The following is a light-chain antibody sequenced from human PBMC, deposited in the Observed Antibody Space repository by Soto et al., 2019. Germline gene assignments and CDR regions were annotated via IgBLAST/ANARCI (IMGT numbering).Light chain of an antibody. CDR2: AAY. J-gene: IGKJ4*01. CDR1: QDISTY. Sequence: DIQMTQAPSSLSASVGDRVTITCRARQDISTYLAWYQQKPGKVPKLLISAAYTLQSGVPPRFSGSGSGTDFTLPISSLQPEDVATYYCQKYDNDPLTFGGGTKVEIK. V-gene: IGKV1-27*01. CDR3: QKYDNDPLT.